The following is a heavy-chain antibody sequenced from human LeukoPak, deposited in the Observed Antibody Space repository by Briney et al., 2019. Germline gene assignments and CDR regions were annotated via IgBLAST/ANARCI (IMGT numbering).Heavy chain of an antibody. CDR3: ARDLGRYCSGGSCHYYSYYMDV. Sequence: ASVKVSCKASGYTFTSYGISWVRQAPGQGLEWMRWISTYNGNTNYAQKLQGRVTMTTDTSTSTAYVELRRLRSDDTAVYYCARDLGRYCSGGSCHYYSYYMDVWGKGTTVTVSS. V-gene: IGHV1-18*01. CDR1: GYTFTSYG. CDR2: ISTYNGNT. J-gene: IGHJ6*03. D-gene: IGHD2-15*01.